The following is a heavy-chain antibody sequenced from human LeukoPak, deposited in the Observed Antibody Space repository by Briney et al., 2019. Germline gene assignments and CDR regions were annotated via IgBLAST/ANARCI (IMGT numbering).Heavy chain of an antibody. CDR1: GFTFSSYE. D-gene: IGHD5-12*01. CDR3: ARERGYSGYDYFIDSPSDS. J-gene: IGHJ4*02. V-gene: IGHV3-48*03. CDR2: ISSSGDTI. Sequence: GGSLRLSCAASGFTFSSYEMNWVRQALGKGLEWVSYISSSGDTIYYADSVKGRFTISRDNAKNSLYLQMNSLRAEDTAVYYCARERGYSGYDYFIDSPSDSWGQGTLVTVSS.